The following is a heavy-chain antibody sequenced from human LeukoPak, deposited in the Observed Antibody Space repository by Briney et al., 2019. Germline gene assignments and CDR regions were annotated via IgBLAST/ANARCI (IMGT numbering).Heavy chain of an antibody. Sequence: GGSLRLSCIASGFTFSSYAMGWVRQAPGKGLDWVSAISGSGVTTHYAGSVQGRFSISRDNSKNTLYLQMNSLRAEDTAVYYCARAPPKTYSSGWYDYWGQGTLVTVSS. D-gene: IGHD6-19*01. CDR2: ISGSGVTT. V-gene: IGHV3-23*01. CDR3: ARAPPKTYSSGWYDY. CDR1: GFTFSSYA. J-gene: IGHJ4*02.